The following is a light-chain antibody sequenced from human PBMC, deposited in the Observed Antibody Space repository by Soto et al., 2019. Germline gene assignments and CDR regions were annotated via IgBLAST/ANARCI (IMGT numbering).Light chain of an antibody. V-gene: IGKV3-11*01. CDR3: QQYYNWPRT. CDR1: QSVSSY. J-gene: IGKJ1*01. CDR2: DAS. Sequence: EIVSPKSLATQSLSPGATATLSCMARQSVSSYLAWYPQKPGQAPRLLIYDASNRATGIPARFSGSGSGTDFTLTISSLEPEDFAVYYCQQYYNWPRTFGQGTKV.